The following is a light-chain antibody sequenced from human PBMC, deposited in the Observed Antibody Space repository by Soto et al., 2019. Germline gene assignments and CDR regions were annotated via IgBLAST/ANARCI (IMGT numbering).Light chain of an antibody. J-gene: IGKJ5*01. CDR1: QSITSH. Sequence: DVQMTQSPSSLSASVGDRVTITCRASQSITSHLNWYQQKPGKAPKLLIYAASNLQSGVPSRFSGSGSGTDFTLTITNLQPEDSATYYCQQSYSSPPITFGQGTRLEI. CDR2: AAS. CDR3: QQSYSSPPIT. V-gene: IGKV1-39*01.